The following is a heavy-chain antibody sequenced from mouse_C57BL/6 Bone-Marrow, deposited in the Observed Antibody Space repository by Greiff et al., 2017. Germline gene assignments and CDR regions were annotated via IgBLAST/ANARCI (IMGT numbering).Heavy chain of an antibody. CDR3: TVYYYASSDFSH. D-gene: IGHD1-1*01. CDR1: GFTFSNYW. Sequence: DVMLVESGGGLVQPGGSMKLSCVASGFTFSNYWMNWVRQSPEKGLEWVAQIRLKSDNYATHYAESVKGRFTISRDDSKSSVYLQMNNLRAEDTGIYISTVYYYASSDFSHWGQETLVTVSA. J-gene: IGHJ3*01. CDR2: IRLKSDNYAT. V-gene: IGHV6-3*01.